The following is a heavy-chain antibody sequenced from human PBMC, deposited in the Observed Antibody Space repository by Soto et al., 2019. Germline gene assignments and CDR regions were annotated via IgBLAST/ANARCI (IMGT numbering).Heavy chain of an antibody. Sequence: PGGSLRLSCAASGFTFISYAMHWVRQAPGKGLEWVAVISYDGSNKYYADSVKGRFTISRDNSKNTLYLQMNSLRAEDTAVYYCARDQSARILNILDYWGQGTLVTVSS. CDR2: ISYDGSNK. D-gene: IGHD6-6*01. CDR1: GFTFISYA. CDR3: ARDQSARILNILDY. J-gene: IGHJ4*02. V-gene: IGHV3-30-3*01.